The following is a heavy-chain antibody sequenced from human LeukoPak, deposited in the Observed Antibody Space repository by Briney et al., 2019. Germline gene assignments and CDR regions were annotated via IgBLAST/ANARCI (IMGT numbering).Heavy chain of an antibody. D-gene: IGHD1-14*01. Sequence: SETLSLTCTVSGASISSYYWNWIRQPPGKGLEWIGYIYYSGSTNYNPSLKSRVTISVDASKNQFSLRLSSVTAADTAVYYCARALGTITSKFDYWGQGALVTVSS. J-gene: IGHJ4*02. CDR1: GASISSYY. CDR2: IYYSGST. CDR3: ARALGTITSKFDY. V-gene: IGHV4-59*01.